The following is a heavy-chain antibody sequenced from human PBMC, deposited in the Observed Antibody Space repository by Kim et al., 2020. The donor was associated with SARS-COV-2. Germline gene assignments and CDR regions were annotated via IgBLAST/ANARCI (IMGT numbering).Heavy chain of an antibody. CDR1: GGTFSSYA. Sequence: SVKVSCKASGGTFSSYAISWVRQAPGQGLEWMGGIIPIFGTANYAQKFQGRVTITADESTSTAYMELSSLRSEDTAVYYCARDKGDYYDSSDQAFDIWGQGTMVTVSS. J-gene: IGHJ3*02. CDR3: ARDKGDYYDSSDQAFDI. D-gene: IGHD3-22*01. CDR2: IIPIFGTA. V-gene: IGHV1-69*13.